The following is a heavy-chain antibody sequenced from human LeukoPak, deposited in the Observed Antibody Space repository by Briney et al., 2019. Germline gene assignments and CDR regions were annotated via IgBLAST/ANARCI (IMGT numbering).Heavy chain of an antibody. CDR3: AREGVNYYDSSGYYAVY. CDR1: GGSLSSGGYY. D-gene: IGHD3-22*01. J-gene: IGHJ4*02. CDR2: IYYSGST. V-gene: IGHV4-31*03. Sequence: SQTLSLTCTVSGGSLSSGGYYWSWTRQHPGKGLEWIGYIYYSGSTYYNPSLKSRVTISVDTSKNQLSLKVSSVTAADTAVYYCAREGVNYYDSSGYYAVYWGQGTLVTVSS.